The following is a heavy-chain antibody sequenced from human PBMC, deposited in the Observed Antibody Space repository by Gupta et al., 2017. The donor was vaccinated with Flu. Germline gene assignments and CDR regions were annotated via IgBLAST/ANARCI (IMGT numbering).Heavy chain of an antibody. Sequence: QIQLQESGPGVVQPAGTLSLTCVMSGYSISPDNWWSWVRQAPGKGLEWIGEIYHGATTNYNPSLRSRVFMSMGESKNQFSLRLTSVTAADTAVYYCAGGWGHYDGTGCLDFWGQGMLVTVSS. CDR2: IYHGATT. CDR3: AGGWGHYDGTGCLDF. CDR1: GYSISPDNW. V-gene: IGHV4-4*02. J-gene: IGHJ4*02. D-gene: IGHD4-23*01.